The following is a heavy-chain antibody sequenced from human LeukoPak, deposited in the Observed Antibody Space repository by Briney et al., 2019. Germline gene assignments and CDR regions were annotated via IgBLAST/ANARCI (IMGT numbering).Heavy chain of an antibody. Sequence: SETLTLTSTVSGGSSSSYYWSWIRQPPGKGLEWIGYIYYSGITNYNPSLKTRVTILVDTSKNQFSLKLSSVTAADTAVYYCARWGSNMAREKGDHWGQGTLVTVSS. V-gene: IGHV4-59*08. CDR3: ARWGSNMAREKGDH. CDR1: GGSSSSYY. CDR2: IYYSGIT. D-gene: IGHD3-10*01. J-gene: IGHJ4*02.